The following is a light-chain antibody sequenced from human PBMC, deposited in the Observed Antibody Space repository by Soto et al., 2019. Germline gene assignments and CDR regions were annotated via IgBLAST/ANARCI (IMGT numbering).Light chain of an antibody. CDR1: SSDVGGYKY. Sequence: ALTQPASVSGSPGQSIAISCTGTSSDVGGYKYVSWYQQHPGKAPKLLISEVSNRPSGVSDRFSGSKSGNTASLTISGLQAEDEADYYCSSFTSSYTFVFGSGTKVTVL. CDR3: SSFTSSYTFV. CDR2: EVS. J-gene: IGLJ1*01. V-gene: IGLV2-14*01.